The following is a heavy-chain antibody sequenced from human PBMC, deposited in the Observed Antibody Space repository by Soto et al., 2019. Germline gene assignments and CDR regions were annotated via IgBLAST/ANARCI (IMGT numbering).Heavy chain of an antibody. CDR3: ARERAGYSLGEYYYYGMDV. J-gene: IGHJ6*02. CDR2: IIPIFGTA. Sequence: SVKVSCKASGGTFSSYAISWVRQAPGQGLEWMGGIIPIFGTANYAQKFQGRVTITADESTSTAYMELSSLRSEDTAVYYCARERAGYSLGEYYYYGMDVWGQGTTVTVSS. CDR1: GGTFSSYA. D-gene: IGHD5-18*01. V-gene: IGHV1-69*13.